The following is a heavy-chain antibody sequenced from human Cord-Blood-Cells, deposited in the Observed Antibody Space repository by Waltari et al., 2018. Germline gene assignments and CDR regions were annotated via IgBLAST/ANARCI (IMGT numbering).Heavy chain of an antibody. D-gene: IGHD2-15*01. J-gene: IGHJ3*02. V-gene: IGHV6-1*01. CDR3: ARRNRDRRAFDI. CDR2: TYYRSKWYN. CDR1: GDSVSRNSAA. Sequence: QVQLQQSGRGLVKPSQTIPLTCAIPGDSVSRNSAAWNGIRQSPTRGHEWLGRTYYRSKWYNDYAVSVKTRITINPDTSKNQFSLQLNSVTPKDTAVYYCARRNRDRRAFDIWGQGTMVTVSS.